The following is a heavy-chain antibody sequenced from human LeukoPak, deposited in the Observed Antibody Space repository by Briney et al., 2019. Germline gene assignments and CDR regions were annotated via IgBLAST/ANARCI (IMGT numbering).Heavy chain of an antibody. J-gene: IGHJ3*02. D-gene: IGHD3-22*01. V-gene: IGHV1-2*02. Sequence: ASVKVSCKASGYTFTGYYMHWVRQAPGQGLEWMGWINPNSGGTNYAQKFQGGVIMTRDTSISTAYMALSRLRSDDTAVYYCARYYYDTSSAFDIWGQGTMVTVSS. CDR2: INPNSGGT. CDR1: GYTFTGYY. CDR3: ARYYYDTSSAFDI.